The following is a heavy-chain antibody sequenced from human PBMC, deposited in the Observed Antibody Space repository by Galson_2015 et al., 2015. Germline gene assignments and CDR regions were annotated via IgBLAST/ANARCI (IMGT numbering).Heavy chain of an antibody. D-gene: IGHD3-22*01. J-gene: IGHJ6*02. CDR1: GYSFTSYW. Sequence: QSGAEVKKPGESLTISCKGSGYSFTSYWIGWVRQMPGKGLEWMGIIYPGDSDTRYSPSFQGQVTISADKSISTAYLQWSSLKASDTAMYYCARSQTDLKYSSGYGMDVWGQGTTVTVSS. CDR3: ARSQTDLKYSSGYGMDV. CDR2: IYPGDSDT. V-gene: IGHV5-51*01.